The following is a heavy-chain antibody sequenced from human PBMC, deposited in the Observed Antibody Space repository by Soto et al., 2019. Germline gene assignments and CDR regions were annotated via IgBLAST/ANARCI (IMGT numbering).Heavy chain of an antibody. CDR1: GLSFSRYW. D-gene: IGHD4-4*01. J-gene: IGHJ4*02. Sequence: GGSLRLSCAASGLSFSRYWMSWVRQAPGKGLEWVANIKEDGSEKYHVDSVKGRFTISRDNAKNSLHLQMSSLRAEDTAMYFCTANQYWSQGTLVTVSS. CDR2: IKEDGSEK. CDR3: TANQY. V-gene: IGHV3-7*01.